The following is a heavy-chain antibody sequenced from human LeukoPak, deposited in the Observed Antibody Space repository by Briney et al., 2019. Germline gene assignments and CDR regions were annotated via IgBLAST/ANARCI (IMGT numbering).Heavy chain of an antibody. V-gene: IGHV6-1*01. CDR3: AKGYGDHKVNFDY. D-gene: IGHD4-17*01. Sequence: SQTLSLTCAISGDSVSSNRAAWNWIRQSPSRGLEWLGRTYYRSRWYNDYALSESSRLTINPDTSKNQFSLQQSSVTPEDTAVYYCAKGYGDHKVNFDYWGPGTLVTVSS. CDR1: GDSVSSNRAA. J-gene: IGHJ4*02. CDR2: TYYRSRWYN.